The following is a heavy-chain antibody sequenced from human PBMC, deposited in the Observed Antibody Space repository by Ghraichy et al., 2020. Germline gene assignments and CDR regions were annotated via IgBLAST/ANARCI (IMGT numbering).Heavy chain of an antibody. D-gene: IGHD1-26*01. CDR3: ARVGELLDGSGMSGDY. CDR1: GFTFSSYS. V-gene: IGHV3-21*01. Sequence: LSLTCAASGFTFSSYSMNWVRQAPGKGLEWVSSISSSSSYIYYADSVKGRFTISRDNAKNSLYLQMNSLRAEDTAVYYCARVGELLDGSGMSGDYWGQGTLVTVSS. CDR2: ISSSSSYI. J-gene: IGHJ4*02.